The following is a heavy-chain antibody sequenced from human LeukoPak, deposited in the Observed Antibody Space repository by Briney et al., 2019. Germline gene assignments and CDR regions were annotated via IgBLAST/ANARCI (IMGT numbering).Heavy chain of an antibody. CDR2: ISAYNGNT. CDR1: GYTFTSYG. V-gene: IGHV1-18*01. CDR3: AAPSPYYDFWSYYYYMDV. J-gene: IGHJ6*03. D-gene: IGHD3-3*01. Sequence: ASVKVSCKASGYTFTSYGISWVRQAPGQGLEWMGWISAYNGNTNYAQKLQGRVTMTTDTSTSTAYMELSSLRSEDTAVYYCAAPSPYYDFWSYYYYMDVWGKGTTVTVSS.